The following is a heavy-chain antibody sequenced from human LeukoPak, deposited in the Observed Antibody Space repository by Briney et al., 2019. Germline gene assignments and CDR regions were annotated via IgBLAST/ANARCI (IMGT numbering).Heavy chain of an antibody. CDR1: GGSISSGSYY. J-gene: IGHJ6*03. CDR2: IYTSGST. V-gene: IGHV4-61*02. Sequence: PSETLSLTCTVSGGSISSGSYYWSWIRQPAGKGLEWIGRIYTSGSTNYNPSLKSRVTISVDTSKNQFSLKLSSVTAADTAVYYCARVRIAVAQYYYYYYMDVWGKGTTVTISS. CDR3: ARVRIAVAQYYYYYYMDV. D-gene: IGHD6-19*01.